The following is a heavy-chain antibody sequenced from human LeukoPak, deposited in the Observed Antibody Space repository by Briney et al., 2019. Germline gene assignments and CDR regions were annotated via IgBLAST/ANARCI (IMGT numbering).Heavy chain of an antibody. CDR1: GGSFSGYY. Sequence: SETLSLTCAVYGGSFSGYYWSWIRQPPGKGLEWIGEINHSGSTNYNPSLKSRVTISVDTSKNQFSLKLSSVTAADTAVYYCARLNDYCDYWGQGTLVTVSS. J-gene: IGHJ4*02. CDR3: ARLNDYCDY. CDR2: INHSGST. V-gene: IGHV4-34*01.